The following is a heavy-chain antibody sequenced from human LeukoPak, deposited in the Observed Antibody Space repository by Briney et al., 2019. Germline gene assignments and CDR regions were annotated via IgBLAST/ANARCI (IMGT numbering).Heavy chain of an antibody. J-gene: IGHJ3*02. Sequence: SQTLSLTCTVSGGSISSGGYYRSWIRQHPGKGLEWIGYIYYSGSTYYNPSLKSRVTISVDTSKNQFSLKLSSVTAADTAVYYCARDWAMVRGVMGHAFDIWGQGTMVTVSS. CDR2: IYYSGST. CDR1: GGSISSGGYY. D-gene: IGHD3-10*01. V-gene: IGHV4-31*03. CDR3: ARDWAMVRGVMGHAFDI.